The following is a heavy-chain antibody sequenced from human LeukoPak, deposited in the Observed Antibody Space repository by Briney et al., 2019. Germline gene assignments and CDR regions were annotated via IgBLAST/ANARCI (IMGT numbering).Heavy chain of an antibody. J-gene: IGHJ3*01. Sequence: SQTLSLTCAIAGDSVSNNNYAWNCIRQSPSRGLEWLGRTYYRSQWKNDYARSVMGRISVDPDTSKNQFSLHLRSVTPDDTAVYYCAGGYAFDVWGQGTMVTVSS. CDR3: AGGYAFDV. CDR1: GDSVSNNNYA. V-gene: IGHV6-1*01. CDR2: TYYRSQWKN.